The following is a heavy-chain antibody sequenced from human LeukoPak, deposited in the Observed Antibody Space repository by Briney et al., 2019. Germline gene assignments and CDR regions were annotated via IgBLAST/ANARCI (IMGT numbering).Heavy chain of an antibody. Sequence: SETLSLTCAVYGGSFSGYYWSWIRQPPGKGLEWIGEINHSGSTNYNPSLKSRVTISVDTSKNQFSLKLSSVTAADTAVYYCARTRVIHWDYGMDVWGQGTTVTVSS. D-gene: IGHD7-27*01. CDR2: INHSGST. CDR1: GGSFSGYY. V-gene: IGHV4-34*01. J-gene: IGHJ6*02. CDR3: ARTRVIHWDYGMDV.